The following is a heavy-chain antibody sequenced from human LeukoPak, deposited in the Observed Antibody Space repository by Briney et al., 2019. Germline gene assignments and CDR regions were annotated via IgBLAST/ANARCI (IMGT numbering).Heavy chain of an antibody. J-gene: IGHJ6*02. D-gene: IGHD4-11*01. CDR3: ARDGAGGYSNYYYGMDV. CDR2: IIPIFGIA. CDR1: GYTFTSYG. V-gene: IGHV1-69*04. Sequence: SVKVSCKASGYTFTSYGISWVRQAPGQGLEWMGRIIPIFGIANYAQKFQGRVTITADKSTSTAYMELSSLRSEDTAVYYCARDGAGGYSNYYYGMDVWGQGTTVTVSS.